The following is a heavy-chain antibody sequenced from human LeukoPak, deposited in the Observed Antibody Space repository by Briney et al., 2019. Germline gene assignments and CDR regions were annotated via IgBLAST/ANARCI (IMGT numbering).Heavy chain of an antibody. CDR2: ITGSGGKT. CDR3: AKWGDYDVLTGYYVSDY. Sequence: GGSLRLSCAASGFTFSNYAMRWVRQAPGKGLEWVSAITGSGGKTYYADSVKGRFTISRDNSKTTVFLQMNSLRAEDTAVYYCAKWGDYDVLTGYYVSDYWGQGTLVTVSS. D-gene: IGHD3-9*01. J-gene: IGHJ4*02. V-gene: IGHV3-23*01. CDR1: GFTFSNYA.